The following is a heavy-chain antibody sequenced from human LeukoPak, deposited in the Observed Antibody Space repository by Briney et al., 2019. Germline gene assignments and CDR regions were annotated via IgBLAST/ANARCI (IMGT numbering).Heavy chain of an antibody. CDR1: GFTFSSYG. V-gene: IGHV3-30*02. CDR2: IRYDGSNK. D-gene: IGHD3-9*01. J-gene: IGHJ4*02. Sequence: GGSLRLSCAASGFTFSSYGMHWVRQAPGKGLEWVAFIRYDGSNKYYADSVEGRFTISRDNSKNTLYLQMNSLRAEDTAVYYCARVGYDILTGSGGLCFDYWGQGTLVTVSS. CDR3: ARVGYDILTGSGGLCFDY.